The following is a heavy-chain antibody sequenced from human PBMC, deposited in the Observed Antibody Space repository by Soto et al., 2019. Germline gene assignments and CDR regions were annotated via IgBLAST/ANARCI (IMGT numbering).Heavy chain of an antibody. V-gene: IGHV4-31*03. CDR3: ARGGSEYDFWSGYPLPDWFDP. CDR1: GGSISSGGYY. D-gene: IGHD3-3*01. Sequence: SETLSLTCTVSGGSISSGGYYWSWIRQHPGKGLEWIGYIYYSGSTYYNPSLKSRVTISVDTSKNQFSLKLSSVTAADTAVYYCARGGSEYDFWSGYPLPDWFDPWGQGTLVTVSS. J-gene: IGHJ5*02. CDR2: IYYSGST.